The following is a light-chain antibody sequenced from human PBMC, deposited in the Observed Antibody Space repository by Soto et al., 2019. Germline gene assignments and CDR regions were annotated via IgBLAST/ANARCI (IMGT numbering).Light chain of an antibody. CDR2: SAS. Sequence: DIQMTQSPSSVSASVGDRVTITCRASQGFSTWLAWYRRKPGRAPELLIYSASSLHSGVPSRFIGSGSGTDFTLSISSMQPEDFSTYYCHQANSFPRTFGGGTEVEIK. CDR3: HQANSFPRT. J-gene: IGKJ4*01. CDR1: QGFSTW. V-gene: IGKV1-12*01.